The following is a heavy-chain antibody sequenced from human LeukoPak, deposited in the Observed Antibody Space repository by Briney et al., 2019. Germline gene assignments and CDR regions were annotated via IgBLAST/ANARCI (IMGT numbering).Heavy chain of an antibody. CDR1: GGSISSSSYY. CDR2: IYYSGST. J-gene: IGHJ5*02. V-gene: IGHV4-39*07. CDR3: ARVHIVVVTATRFAPSWGVGWFDP. Sequence: SETLSLTCTVSGGSISSSSYYWGWIRQPPGKGLEWIGSIYYSGSTYYNPSLKSRVTISVDTSKNQFSLKLSSVTAADTAVYYCARVHIVVVTATRFAPSWGVGWFDPWGQGTLVTVSS. D-gene: IGHD2-21*02.